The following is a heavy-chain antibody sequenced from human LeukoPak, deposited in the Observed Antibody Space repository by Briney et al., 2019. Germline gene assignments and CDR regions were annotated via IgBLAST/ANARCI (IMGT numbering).Heavy chain of an antibody. V-gene: IGHV4-34*01. CDR2: INHSGST. D-gene: IGHD3-22*01. Sequence: SETLSLTCAVYGGSFSGYYWSWIRQPPGKGLEWIGEINHSGSTNYNPSLKSRVTISVDTSKNQFSLKLSSVTAADTGVYYCARGRDSSETRNDYWGQGTLVTVSS. CDR1: GGSFSGYY. J-gene: IGHJ4*02. CDR3: ARGRDSSETRNDY.